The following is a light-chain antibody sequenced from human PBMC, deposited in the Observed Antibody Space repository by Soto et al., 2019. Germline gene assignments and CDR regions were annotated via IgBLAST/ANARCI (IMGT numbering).Light chain of an antibody. CDR1: QTVTSY. Sequence: DFKITQSPSSLSASVGDSLTLTCRASQTVTSYLNWYQQKPGKAPKLLIYAASTLQSGVPSRFSGSGSGTEFTLTIISLQPEDFATYYCQQSYRFPKTFGRGTKVDIK. CDR2: AAS. CDR3: QQSYRFPKT. V-gene: IGKV1-39*01. J-gene: IGKJ1*01.